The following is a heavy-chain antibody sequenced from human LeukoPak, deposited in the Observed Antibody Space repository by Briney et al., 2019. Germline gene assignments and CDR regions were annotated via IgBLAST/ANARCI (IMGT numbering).Heavy chain of an antibody. CDR3: ARTRRRYCSSASWSIWSYYYYYMDV. D-gene: IGHD2-2*01. CDR2: MNPNSGNT. J-gene: IGHJ6*03. V-gene: IGHV1-8*01. CDR1: GYTFTSYD. Sequence: ASVKVSCKASGYTFTSYDINWVRQATGQGLEWMGWMNPNSGNTGYAQKFQGRVTMTRNTSISTAYMELSSLRSEDTAVYYCARTRRRYCSSASWSIWSYYYYYMDVWGKGTTVTVSS.